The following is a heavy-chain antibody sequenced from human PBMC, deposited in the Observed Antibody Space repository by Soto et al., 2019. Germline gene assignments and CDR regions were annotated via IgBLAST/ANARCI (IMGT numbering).Heavy chain of an antibody. V-gene: IGHV5-51*01. J-gene: IGHJ4*02. CDR3: ARQHPLDSSGWYY. CDR2: IYPGDSEI. CDR1: GDSFTSFW. D-gene: IGHD6-19*01. Sequence: GESLKISCKVSGDSFTSFWIGWVRQMPGKGLEWLGIIYPGDSEIRYSPSFQGQVTISADKSISTAYLQWSSLKASDTAIYYCARQHPLDSSGWYYWGQGTLVTVSS.